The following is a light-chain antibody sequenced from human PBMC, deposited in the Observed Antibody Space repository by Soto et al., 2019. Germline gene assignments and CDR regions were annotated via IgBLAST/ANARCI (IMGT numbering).Light chain of an antibody. CDR1: QSVSSSY. Sequence: EIVLTQSPGTLSLSPGARAALSCRASQSVSSSYLAWYQQKPGQAPRLLVYDASNRATGIPTRFSGSGSGTDFTLTISDVQPEDFAVYYCQQRSNWPGTFGQGTKVDIK. CDR3: QQRSNWPGT. J-gene: IGKJ1*01. CDR2: DAS. V-gene: IGKV3D-20*02.